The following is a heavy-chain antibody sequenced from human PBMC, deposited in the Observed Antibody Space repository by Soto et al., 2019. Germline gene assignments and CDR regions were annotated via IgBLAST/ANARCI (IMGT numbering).Heavy chain of an antibody. V-gene: IGHV4-38-2*01. CDR3: AIGNPDWFDP. J-gene: IGHJ5*02. Sequence: SETLSLTCAVSGYSISSGLYWGWIRQPPGKGLEWIGTIYRGGITYYNPSLKSRVTISIDTSKNHFSLRLSPVTATDTAVYFCAIGNPDWFDPWGQGTLVTVSS. D-gene: IGHD1-1*01. CDR2: IYRGGIT. CDR1: GYSISSGLY.